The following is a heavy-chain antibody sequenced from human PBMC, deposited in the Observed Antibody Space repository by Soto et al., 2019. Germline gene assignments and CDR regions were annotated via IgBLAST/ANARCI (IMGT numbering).Heavy chain of an antibody. CDR2: IYHSGTT. V-gene: IGHV4-4*02. Sequence: PSESLPLTCAVSGGSISSTNWWTWVRQSPGRGLEWIGEIYHSGTTNYSPSLKSRVNIAVDMSTNHFSLTLISVTAADTAVYYCSRGVSFRWVPCGQGSLVTVSS. J-gene: IGHJ5*02. D-gene: IGHD2-8*01. CDR3: SRGVSFRWVP. CDR1: GGSISSTNW.